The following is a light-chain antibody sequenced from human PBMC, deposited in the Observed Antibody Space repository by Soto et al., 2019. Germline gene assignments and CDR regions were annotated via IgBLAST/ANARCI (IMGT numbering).Light chain of an antibody. CDR3: QQRSNWPLT. CDR2: DAS. Sequence: EIVLTQSPATLSLARGERATLSCRARQSVSRFLSWYKQKPGQAPRLLIYDASNRATDIPARFSGSGSGTDFTLTISSLEPEDFAVYYCQQRSNWPLTFGGGTKVEIK. CDR1: QSVSRF. V-gene: IGKV3-11*01. J-gene: IGKJ4*01.